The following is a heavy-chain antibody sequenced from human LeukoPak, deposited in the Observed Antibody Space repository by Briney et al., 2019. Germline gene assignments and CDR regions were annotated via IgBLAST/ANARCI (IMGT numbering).Heavy chain of an antibody. CDR2: ISSSSSYI. Sequence: GGSLRLSCAASGFTFSSYSMNWVRQAPGKGLEWVSSISSSSSYIYYADSVKGRFTISRDNAKNSLYLQMNSLRAEDTAVYYCARRTYCSSTSCPVQAFDIWGQGTMVTVSS. D-gene: IGHD2-2*01. V-gene: IGHV3-21*01. CDR1: GFTFSSYS. J-gene: IGHJ3*02. CDR3: ARRTYCSSTSCPVQAFDI.